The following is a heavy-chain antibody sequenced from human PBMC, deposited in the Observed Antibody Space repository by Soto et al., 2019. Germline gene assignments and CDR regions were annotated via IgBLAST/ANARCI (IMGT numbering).Heavy chain of an antibody. V-gene: IGHV4-59*01. J-gene: IGHJ4*02. Sequence: SETLSLTCSVSGGSMSEYFWSWIRQYPGRGLEWIGYIYYLGSTDYNPSLKSRVTISVDTSKRQFSLRLTSVTAADTAVYYCARDGYDGSGSPYPAYWGPGTQVTVS. CDR2: IYYLGST. CDR3: ARDGYDGSGSPYPAY. D-gene: IGHD3-10*01. CDR1: GGSMSEYF.